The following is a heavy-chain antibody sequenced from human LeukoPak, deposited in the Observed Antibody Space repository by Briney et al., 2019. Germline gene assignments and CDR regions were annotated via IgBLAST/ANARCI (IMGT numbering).Heavy chain of an antibody. J-gene: IGHJ4*02. CDR1: GYSFPTYW. CDR3: VRHLQYGSGGHYFDY. V-gene: IGHV5-51*01. CDR2: IYPGDSHT. Sequence: GESLKISCKGSGYSFPTYWIGWVRQMPGKGLEWMGIIYPGDSHTTYSPSLQGQVTISADKSISTAYLQWSSLKASDTAMYYCVRHLQYGSGGHYFDYWGQGALVTLSS. D-gene: IGHD2-15*01.